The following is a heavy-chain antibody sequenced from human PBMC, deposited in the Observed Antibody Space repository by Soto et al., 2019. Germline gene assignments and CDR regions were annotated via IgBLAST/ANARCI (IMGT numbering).Heavy chain of an antibody. D-gene: IGHD6-13*01. V-gene: IGHV4-59*08. CDR2: IYYSGST. J-gene: IGHJ6*03. CDR3: AGIAAAGKLDVYYYYMDV. CDR1: GGSISSYY. Sequence: SETLSLTCTVSGGSISSYYWSWIRQPPGKGLEWIGYIYYSGSTNYNPSLKSRVTISVDTSKNQFSVKLSSVTAADTAVYYCAGIAAAGKLDVYYYYMDVWGKGTTVTVSS.